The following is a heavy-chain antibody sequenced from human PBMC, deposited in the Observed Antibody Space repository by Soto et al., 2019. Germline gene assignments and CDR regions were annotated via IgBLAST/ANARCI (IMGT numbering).Heavy chain of an antibody. Sequence: QVQLVESGGGVVQPGRSLRLSCAASGFTFSSYGMHWVRQAPGKGLEWVAVISYDGSNKYYADSVKGRFTISRDNSKNXLYLQMNSLRAEDTAVYYCAKEDYDILTGYYPMDVWGQGTTVTVSS. D-gene: IGHD3-9*01. J-gene: IGHJ6*02. CDR3: AKEDYDILTGYYPMDV. V-gene: IGHV3-30*18. CDR2: ISYDGSNK. CDR1: GFTFSSYG.